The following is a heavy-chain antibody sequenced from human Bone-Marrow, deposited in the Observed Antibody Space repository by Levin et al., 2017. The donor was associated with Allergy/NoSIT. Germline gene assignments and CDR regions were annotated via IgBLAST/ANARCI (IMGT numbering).Heavy chain of an antibody. D-gene: IGHD2/OR15-2a*01. CDR2: LFGGDFGDIT. CDR1: DFPVTTDS. Sequence: PGGSLRLSCAASDFPVTTDSFNWVRQSPGKRLEWVSVLFGGDFGDITYYADSVKGRFSISRDSAMSTAFLQMDNLRVEDTAVYYCARGPPMTFVRPTYFDSWGQGTLVIVSS. V-gene: IGHV3-53*01. J-gene: IGHJ4*02. CDR3: ARGPPMTFVRPTYFDS.